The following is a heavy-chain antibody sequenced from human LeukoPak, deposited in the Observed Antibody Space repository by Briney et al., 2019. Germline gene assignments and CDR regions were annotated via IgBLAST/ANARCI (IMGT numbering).Heavy chain of an antibody. CDR3: ARDDCYDSSGQSPMDV. CDR2: ISAYNGNT. V-gene: IGHV1-18*01. CDR1: GYTFTSYG. Sequence: GASVKVSCKASGYTFTSYGISWVRQAPGQGLEWMGWISAYNGNTNYAQKLQGRVTMTTDTSTSTAYMELSRLRSDDTAVYYCARDDCYDSSGQSPMDVWGKGTTVTISS. J-gene: IGHJ6*04. D-gene: IGHD3-22*01.